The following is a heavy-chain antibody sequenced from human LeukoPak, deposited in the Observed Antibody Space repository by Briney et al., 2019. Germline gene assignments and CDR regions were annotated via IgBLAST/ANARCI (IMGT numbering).Heavy chain of an antibody. CDR3: ARGRYVTTRGGAAAGFLDY. CDR2: INHGGST. V-gene: IGHV4-34*01. Sequence: SSETLSLTCAVSGGSFSGHYWNWIRQPPGKGLEWIGEINHGGSTNYNPSLKSRVTISVDTSQNQFSLRLSSVTAADTAVYYCARGRYVTTRGGAAAGFLDYWGQGTLVTVST. J-gene: IGHJ4*02. D-gene: IGHD6-13*01. CDR1: GGSFSGHY.